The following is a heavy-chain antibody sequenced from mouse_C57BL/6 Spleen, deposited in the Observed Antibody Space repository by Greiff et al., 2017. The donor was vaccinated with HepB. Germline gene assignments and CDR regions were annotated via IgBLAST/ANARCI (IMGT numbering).Heavy chain of an antibody. CDR1: GFTFSSYT. Sequence: EVQRVESGGGLVKPGGSLKLSCAASGFTFSSYTMSWVRQTPEKRLEWVATISGGGGNTYYPDSVKGRFTISRDNAKNTLYLQMSSLRSEDTALYYCARQVHWYFDVWGTGTTVTVSS. CDR2: ISGGGGNT. CDR3: ARQVHWYFDV. J-gene: IGHJ1*03. V-gene: IGHV5-9*01.